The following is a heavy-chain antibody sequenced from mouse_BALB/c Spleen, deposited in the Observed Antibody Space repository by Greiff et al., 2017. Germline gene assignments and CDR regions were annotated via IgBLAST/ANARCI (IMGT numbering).Heavy chain of an antibody. V-gene: IGHV6-6*02. CDR1: GFTFSNYW. J-gene: IGHJ2*01. CDR2: IRLKSNNYAT. D-gene: IGHD2-14*01. CDR3: TRRGVRGDYFDY. Sequence: EVMLVESGGGLVQPGGSMKLSCVASGFTFSNYWMNWVRQSPEKGLEWVAEIRLKSNNYATHYAESVKGRFTISRDDSKSSVYLQMNNLRAEDTGIYYCTRRGVRGDYFDYWGQGTTLTVSS.